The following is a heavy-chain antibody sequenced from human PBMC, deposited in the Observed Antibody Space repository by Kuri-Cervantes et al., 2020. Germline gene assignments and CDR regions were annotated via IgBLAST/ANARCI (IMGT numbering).Heavy chain of an antibody. J-gene: IGHJ6*02. CDR1: GFTFDDYA. Sequence: GESLKISCAASGFTFDDYAMHWVRQAPGKGLEWVSGISGSGGSTYYADSVKGRFTISRDNAKNSLYLQMNSLGAEDTAVYYCEKGGFGELLGYYGMDVWGQGTTVTVSS. CDR3: EKGGFGELLGYYGMDV. D-gene: IGHD3-10*01. CDR2: ISGSGGST. V-gene: IGHV3-23*01.